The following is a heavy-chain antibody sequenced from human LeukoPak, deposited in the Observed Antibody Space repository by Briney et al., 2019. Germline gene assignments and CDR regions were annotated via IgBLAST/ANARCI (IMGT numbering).Heavy chain of an antibody. CDR2: IYYSGST. CDR3: ARASFLGVDY. V-gene: IGHV4-30-4*01. Sequence: SETLSLTCTVSGGSISSGDYYWSCIRQPPGKGLEWIGYIYYSGSTYYNPSHKSRVTISVDTSKNQFPLKLSSVTAADTAVYYCARASFLGVDYWGQGTLVTVSS. D-gene: IGHD3-10*01. J-gene: IGHJ4*02. CDR1: GGSISSGDYY.